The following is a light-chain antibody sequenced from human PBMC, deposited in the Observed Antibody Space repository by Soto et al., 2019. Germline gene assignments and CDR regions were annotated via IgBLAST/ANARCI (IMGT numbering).Light chain of an antibody. CDR3: QQYGSSLP. CDR2: GAS. Sequence: EIVLTQSPGTLSLSPGQRATLSCRASQSFSSSYLAWYQQKPGQAPSLLIYGASSRATGIPDRFSGSASGTDFTLTLSRLEPEDFAVYYCQQYGSSLPFGGGTKVEIK. J-gene: IGKJ4*01. CDR1: QSFSSSY. V-gene: IGKV3-20*01.